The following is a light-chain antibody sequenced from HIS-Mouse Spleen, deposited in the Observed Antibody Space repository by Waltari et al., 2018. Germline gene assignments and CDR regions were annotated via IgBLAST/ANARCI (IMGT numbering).Light chain of an antibody. J-gene: IGLJ3*02. CDR2: EGS. V-gene: IGLV2-23*01. CDR1: SSDVGSYNL. Sequence: QPALTQPASVSGSPGQSIPISCTGTSSDVGSYNLVSWYQQHPGKAPKLMIYEGSKRPSGVSNRFSGSKSGNTASLTISGLQAEDEADYYCCSYAGSSNWVFGGGTKLTVL. CDR3: CSYAGSSNWV.